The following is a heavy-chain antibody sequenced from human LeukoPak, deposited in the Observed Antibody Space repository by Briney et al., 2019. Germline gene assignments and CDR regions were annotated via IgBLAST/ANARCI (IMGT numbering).Heavy chain of an antibody. CDR2: IHTSGDT. J-gene: IGHJ6*03. V-gene: IGHV4-4*09. CDR1: GDSIRNYY. D-gene: IGHD6-25*01. Sequence: SETLSLTCTVSGDSIRNYYWSWIRQPPGKGLEWIAFIHTSGDTNYNPSLKTRATISVDMSKNQFSLRLGSVTAADTAVYYCARHAADYYYMDVWGQGTTVTVPS. CDR3: ARHAADYYYMDV.